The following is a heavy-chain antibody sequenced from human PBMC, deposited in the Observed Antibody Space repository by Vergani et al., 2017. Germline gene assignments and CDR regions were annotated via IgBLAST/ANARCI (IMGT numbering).Heavy chain of an antibody. CDR2: IFYSGTT. D-gene: IGHD6-25*01. CDR1: NGSITSGGHY. V-gene: IGHV4-31*03. J-gene: IGHJ6*03. Sequence: QVQLQESGPGLVKPSQTLSLTCSVSNGSITSGGHYWSWIRQHPGEGLEWIGYIFYSGTTYDNPSLRSRLTISVDTSQNQFSLKLRSVTAADTAVYYCARVDTQVPATSHFYYMDVWGKGTTVVVSS. CDR3: ARVDTQVPATSHFYYMDV.